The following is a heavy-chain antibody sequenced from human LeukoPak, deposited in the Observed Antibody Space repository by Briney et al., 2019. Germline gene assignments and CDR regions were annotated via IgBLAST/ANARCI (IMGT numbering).Heavy chain of an antibody. V-gene: IGHV3-74*01. CDR2: INSDGSST. CDR3: ARDYIVVVPAAIEGGPGSRRGRYYYYYGMDV. J-gene: IGHJ6*04. CDR1: GFTFSSYW. Sequence: PGGSLRLSCAASGFTFSSYWMHWVRQAPGKGLVWVSRINSDGSSTSYADSVKGRFTISRDNAKNTLYLRMNSLRAEDTAVYYCARDYIVVVPAAIEGGPGSRRGRYYYYYGMDVWGKGTTATVSS. D-gene: IGHD2-2*01.